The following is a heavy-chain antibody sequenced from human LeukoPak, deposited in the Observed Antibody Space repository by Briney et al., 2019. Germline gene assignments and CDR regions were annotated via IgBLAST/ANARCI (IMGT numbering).Heavy chain of an antibody. CDR2: IYTSGST. J-gene: IGHJ6*03. V-gene: IGHV4-61*02. CDR1: GGSISSGSYY. CDR3: ARGGKLLWFQDYYYYYYMDV. D-gene: IGHD3-10*01. Sequence: SETLSLTCTVYGGSISSGSYYWSWIRQPAGKGLEWIGRIYTSGSTNYNPSLKSRVTISVDTSKNQFSLKLSSVTAADTAVYYCARGGKLLWFQDYYYYYYMDVWGKGTTVTISS.